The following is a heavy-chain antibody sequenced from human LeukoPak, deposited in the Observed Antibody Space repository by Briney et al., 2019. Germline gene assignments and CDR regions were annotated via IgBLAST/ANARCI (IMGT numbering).Heavy chain of an antibody. CDR1: GYTFTSYG. J-gene: IGHJ3*02. CDR2: ISAYNGNT. D-gene: IGHD3-10*01. CDR3: ARDGDSVLLWFGELFDAFDI. V-gene: IGHV1-18*04. Sequence: ASVKVSCKASGYTFTSYGISWVRQAPGQGLEWMGWISAYNGNTNYAQKLQGRVTMTTDTSTSTAYMELRSLRSDDTAVYYCARDGDSVLLWFGELFDAFDIWGQGTMVTFSS.